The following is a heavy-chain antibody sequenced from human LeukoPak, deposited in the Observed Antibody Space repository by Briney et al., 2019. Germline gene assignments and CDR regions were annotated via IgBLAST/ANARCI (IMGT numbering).Heavy chain of an antibody. CDR2: IWYDGSNE. Sequence: PRGSLRHSSAASGFTFSDYAMHWVRQAPGKGLEWVAHIWYDGSNEKYADSVKGRSIISRDNSKNALYFQMNSLRAEDTAVYYCAKGIQPSEKNGLDVWGHRIMVTVSS. D-gene: IGHD5-18*01. CDR1: GFTFSDYA. V-gene: IGHV3-33*06. CDR3: AKGIQPSEKNGLDV. J-gene: IGHJ3*01.